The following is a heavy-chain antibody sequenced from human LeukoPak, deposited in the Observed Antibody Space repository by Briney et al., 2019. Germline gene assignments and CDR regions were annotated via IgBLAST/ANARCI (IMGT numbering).Heavy chain of an antibody. J-gene: IGHJ6*03. CDR1: GFSFRSYG. Sequence: GGSLRLSCAASGFSFRSYGMHWVRQAPGRGLEWVAFIRHDGSKIYSADSVKGRFTISRDNSKNTLYLQMNSLRGDDTALYYCAKDRDPPYFYYIDVWGKGTTAIVSS. D-gene: IGHD3-10*01. CDR2: IRHDGSKI. V-gene: IGHV3-30*02. CDR3: AKDRDPPYFYYIDV.